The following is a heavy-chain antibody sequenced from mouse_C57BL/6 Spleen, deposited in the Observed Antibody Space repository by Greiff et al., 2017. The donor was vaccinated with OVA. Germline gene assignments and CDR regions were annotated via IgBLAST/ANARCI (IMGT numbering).Heavy chain of an antibody. CDR1: GYTFTTYP. CDR2: FHPYNDNT. Sequence: VQLQQSGAELVKPGTSVKMSCKASGYTFTTYPIEWMKQNHGKSLEWIGNFHPYNDNTNYNETFKGKATLTVDKSYSTVYLELSRLTSDDAAVYCCARGGNYDYAMDYWGQGTSVTVSS. D-gene: IGHD2-1*01. CDR3: ARGGNYDYAMDY. J-gene: IGHJ4*01. V-gene: IGHV1-47*01.